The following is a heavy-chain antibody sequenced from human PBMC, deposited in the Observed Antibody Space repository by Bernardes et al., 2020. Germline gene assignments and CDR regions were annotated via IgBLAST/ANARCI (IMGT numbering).Heavy chain of an antibody. Sequence: ASVKVSCKASGYTFTGYYMHWVRQAPGQGLEWMGRINPNSGGTNYAQKFQGRVTMTRDTSISTAYMELSRLRSDDTAVYYCARATTVTVWYFDLWGRGTLVTVSS. CDR3: ARATTVTVWYFDL. D-gene: IGHD4-17*01. CDR1: GYTFTGYY. J-gene: IGHJ2*01. V-gene: IGHV1-2*06. CDR2: INPNSGGT.